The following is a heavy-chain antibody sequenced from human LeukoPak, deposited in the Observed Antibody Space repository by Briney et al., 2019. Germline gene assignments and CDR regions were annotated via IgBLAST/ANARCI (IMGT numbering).Heavy chain of an antibody. Sequence: SSETLSLTCTVSGGSISSGDYYWSWIRQPPGKGLEWIGRIYTSGSTNYNPSLKSRVTMSVDTSKNQFSLKLSSVTAADTAVYYCARATYYYGSGSYFDYWGQGTLVTVSS. V-gene: IGHV4-61*02. D-gene: IGHD3-10*01. CDR1: GGSISSGDYY. CDR2: IYTSGST. CDR3: ARATYYYGSGSYFDY. J-gene: IGHJ4*02.